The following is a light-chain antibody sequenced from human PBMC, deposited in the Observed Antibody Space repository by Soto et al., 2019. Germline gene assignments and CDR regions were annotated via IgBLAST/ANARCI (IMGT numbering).Light chain of an antibody. Sequence: QSALTQPPSASGSPGQSVTISCTGTSSDVGGYNYVSWYQQHPAKAPKLMIYEVSKRPSAVPDRFSGSKSGNTASLTVSGLQAEDEADYYCSSYAGSNNYVFGTGSKLTVL. CDR3: SSYAGSNNYV. CDR1: SSDVGGYNY. CDR2: EVS. J-gene: IGLJ1*01. V-gene: IGLV2-8*01.